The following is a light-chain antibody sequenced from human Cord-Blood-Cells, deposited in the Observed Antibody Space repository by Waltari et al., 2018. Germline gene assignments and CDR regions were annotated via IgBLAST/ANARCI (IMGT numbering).Light chain of an antibody. J-gene: IGLJ1*01. CDR2: EVS. V-gene: IGLV2-14*01. Sequence: QSALTQPASVSGSPGPSIPISCTGPSSDVGGYNYVSWYQQHPGKAPKLMIYEVSNRPSGVSNRFSGSKSGNTASLTISGLQAEDEADYYCSSYTSSSTLVFGTGTKVTVL. CDR1: SSDVGGYNY. CDR3: SSYTSSSTLV.